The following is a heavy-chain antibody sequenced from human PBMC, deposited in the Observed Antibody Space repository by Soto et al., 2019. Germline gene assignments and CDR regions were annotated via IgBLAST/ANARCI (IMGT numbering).Heavy chain of an antibody. V-gene: IGHV1-69*08. CDR3: ARDGTMVRVYGMDV. Sequence: QVQLVQSGAEVKKPGSSVKVSCKASGGTFSSYTISWVRQAPGQGLEWMGRIIPILGIANYAQKFQGRVTITADHSTSTAYIELSSLRSEDTAVYYCARDGTMVRVYGMDVWGQGTTVTVSS. CDR2: IIPILGIA. J-gene: IGHJ6*02. CDR1: GGTFSSYT. D-gene: IGHD3-10*01.